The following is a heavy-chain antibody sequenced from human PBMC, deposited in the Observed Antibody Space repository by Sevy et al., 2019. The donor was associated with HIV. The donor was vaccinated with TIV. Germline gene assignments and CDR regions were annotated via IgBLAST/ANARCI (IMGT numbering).Heavy chain of an antibody. CDR3: AKRALVRGVFPSAEAS. D-gene: IGHD3-10*01. Sequence: GGSLRLSCAVSGFTFSSYAMSWVRQAPGKGLEWVSGISGSGDTTHYADSVKGRFTISRDNSKNTLYLQMNTLRAEDTAVYYCAKRALVRGVFPSAEASWGQGTLVTVSS. J-gene: IGHJ5*02. V-gene: IGHV3-23*01. CDR2: ISGSGDTT. CDR1: GFTFSSYA.